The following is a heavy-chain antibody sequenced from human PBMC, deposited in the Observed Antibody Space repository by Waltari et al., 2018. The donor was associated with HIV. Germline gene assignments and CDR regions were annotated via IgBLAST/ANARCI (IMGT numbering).Heavy chain of an antibody. V-gene: IGHV4-39*01. Sequence: HLQRSGPRWVKLPETLSPISTVSVAPAPSIFFFWNTSPAYYWPCLPHPPGKGLEWVGSIHSSGSAHYNPSLDNRVTINLDVAMNQFSLNVTSVTAADTATYYCARRHFLDNNGYFVPRYFSYNNVEVWGQGTTVTVSS. CDR1: VAPAPSIFFFWNTSPAYY. CDR3: ARRHFLDNNGYFVPRYFSYNNVEV. J-gene: IGHJ6*02. CDR2: IHSSGSA. D-gene: IGHD3-22*01.